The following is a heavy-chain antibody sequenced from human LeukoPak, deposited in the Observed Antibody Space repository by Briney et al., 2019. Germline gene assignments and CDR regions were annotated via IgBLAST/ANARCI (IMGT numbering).Heavy chain of an antibody. CDR3: ARGGYSSSWYDGKVHWFDP. CDR2: ISRSGSTI. Sequence: GGSLTHSCAASGFTFSSYEMNWVRQAPGKGLEWVSYISRSGSTIYYADSVKGRFTISRDNAKNSLYLQMNSLRAEDTAVYYCARGGYSSSWYDGKVHWFDPWGQGTLGTVSS. J-gene: IGHJ5*02. CDR1: GFTFSSYE. D-gene: IGHD6-13*01. V-gene: IGHV3-48*03.